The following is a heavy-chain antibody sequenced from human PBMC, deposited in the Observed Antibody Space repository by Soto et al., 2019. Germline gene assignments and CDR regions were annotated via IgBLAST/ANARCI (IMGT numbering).Heavy chain of an antibody. CDR1: GYTFTSYG. D-gene: IGHD6-19*01. Sequence: GASVKVSCKASGYTFTSYGISWVRQAPGQGLEWMGWISAYNGNTNYAQKLKGRVTMTTDTSTSTAYMELRSLRSDDTAVYYCARLFIAVARREKWFDPWGQGTLVTVSS. CDR3: ARLFIAVARREKWFDP. V-gene: IGHV1-18*04. J-gene: IGHJ5*02. CDR2: ISAYNGNT.